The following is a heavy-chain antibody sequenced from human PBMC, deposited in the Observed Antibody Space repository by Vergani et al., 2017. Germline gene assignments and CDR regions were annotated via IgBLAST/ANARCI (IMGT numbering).Heavy chain of an antibody. CDR2: IIPIFGTA. D-gene: IGHD5-24*01. Sequence: VQLVQSGAEVKKPGATVKISCKVSGYTFTDYYMHWVQQAPGKGLEWMGGIIPIFGTANYAQKFQGRVTITADESTSTAYMELSSLRSEDTAVYYCAGRRDGSYYYMDVWGKGTTVTVSS. CDR1: GYTFTDYY. V-gene: IGHV1-69*13. J-gene: IGHJ6*03. CDR3: AGRRDGSYYYMDV.